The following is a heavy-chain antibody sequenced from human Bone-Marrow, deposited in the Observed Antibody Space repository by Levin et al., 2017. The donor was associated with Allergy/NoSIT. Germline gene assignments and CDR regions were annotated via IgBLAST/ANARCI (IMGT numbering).Heavy chain of an antibody. Sequence: SQTLSLTCAVSNYSICSGFHWGWIRQPPGKGLEWIGSIDQSGNTYYNPSLKSRVTISVDTSKNQFSLRLTSVSAADTAVYYCARTLGYCSGDGCYYYFDYWGQGTLVTVSS. V-gene: IGHV4-38-2*01. J-gene: IGHJ4*02. CDR1: NYSICSGFH. D-gene: IGHD2-15*01. CDR2: IDQSGNT. CDR3: ARTLGYCSGDGCYYYFDY.